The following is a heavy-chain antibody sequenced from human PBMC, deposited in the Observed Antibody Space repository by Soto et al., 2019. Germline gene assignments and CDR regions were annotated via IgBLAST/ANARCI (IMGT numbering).Heavy chain of an antibody. CDR2: IYPGASDT. J-gene: IGHJ4*02. D-gene: IGHD1-26*01. V-gene: IGHV5-51*01. Sequence: GESLKISCQGSGYSFASHWVAWVRQMPEKGLEWSGTIYPGASDTKYSSAFRGHVTISADTSVSTAYLQWRSLEATDSAIYYCARYSGSYWHYLDFWGQGTLVTVYS. CDR3: ARYSGSYWHYLDF. CDR1: GYSFASHW.